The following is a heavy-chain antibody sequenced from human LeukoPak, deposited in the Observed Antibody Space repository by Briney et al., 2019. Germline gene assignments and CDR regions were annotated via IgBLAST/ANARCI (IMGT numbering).Heavy chain of an antibody. CDR2: IIPIFGTA. CDR3: ARVICSGGSCYGHFDY. D-gene: IGHD2-15*01. J-gene: IGHJ4*02. V-gene: IGHV1-69*05. CDR1: GGTFSSYA. Sequence: GASVKVSCKASGGTFSSYAISWARQAPGQGLEWMGRIIPIFGTANYAQKFQGRVTITTDESTSTAYMELSSLRSEDTAVYYCARVICSGGSCYGHFDYWGQGTLVTVSS.